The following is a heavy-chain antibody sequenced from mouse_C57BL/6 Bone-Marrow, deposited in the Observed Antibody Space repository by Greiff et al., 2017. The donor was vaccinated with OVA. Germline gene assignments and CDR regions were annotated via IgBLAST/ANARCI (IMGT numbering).Heavy chain of an antibody. D-gene: IGHD2-2*01. V-gene: IGHV3-6*01. J-gene: IGHJ3*01. CDR3: ARGYGAWFDY. CDR2: ISYDGSN. CDR1: GYSITSGYY. Sequence: EVQLQESGPGLVKPSPSLSLTCSVTGYSITSGYYWNWIRQFPGNKLEWMGYISYDGSNNYNPSLKNRISITRDTSKNQFFLKLNSVTTEDTATYYCARGYGAWFDYWGQGTPLTVSA.